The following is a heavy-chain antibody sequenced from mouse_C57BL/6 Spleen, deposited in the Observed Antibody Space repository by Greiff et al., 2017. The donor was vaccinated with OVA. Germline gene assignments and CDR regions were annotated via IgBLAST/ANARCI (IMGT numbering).Heavy chain of an antibody. CDR1: GFTFSDSG. Sequence: DVKLVESGGGLVKPGGSLKLSCAASGFTFSDSGMHWVRQAPEKGLEWVAYISSGSSTIYYSDTVKGRFTISRDNAKNTLFLQMTSLRSEDTAMYYCARNPYFDYWGQGTTLTVSS. CDR3: ARNPYFDY. J-gene: IGHJ2*01. CDR2: ISSGSSTI. V-gene: IGHV5-17*01.